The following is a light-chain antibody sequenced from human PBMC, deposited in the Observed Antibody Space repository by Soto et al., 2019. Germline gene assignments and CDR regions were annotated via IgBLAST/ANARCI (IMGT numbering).Light chain of an antibody. Sequence: QSVLTQSPSVSAAPGQKVTISCSGSSSNIGNNDVSWYQQLPGTAPKLLIYDNNKRPSGIPDRFSGSKSGTSGTLDITGLLTGDEADYYCATWDGSLPGEVFGGGTKLTVL. CDR2: DNN. CDR3: ATWDGSLPGEV. CDR1: SSNIGNND. J-gene: IGLJ2*01. V-gene: IGLV1-51*01.